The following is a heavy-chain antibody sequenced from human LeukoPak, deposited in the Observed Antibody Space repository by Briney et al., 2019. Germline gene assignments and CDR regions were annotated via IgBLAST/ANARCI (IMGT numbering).Heavy chain of an antibody. D-gene: IGHD1-26*01. Sequence: PSETLSLTCTVSGGSISNYFWSWIRQSPGKGLEWIGNTLTSDTTNYNPSLKSRVTLSLDTAKEEFFLRLTSVTAADTAVYYCARFRGGSYPLGYYYYMDVWGRGTTVTVSS. V-gene: IGHV4-4*09. J-gene: IGHJ6*03. CDR2: TLTSDTT. CDR1: GGSISNYF. CDR3: ARFRGGSYPLGYYYYMDV.